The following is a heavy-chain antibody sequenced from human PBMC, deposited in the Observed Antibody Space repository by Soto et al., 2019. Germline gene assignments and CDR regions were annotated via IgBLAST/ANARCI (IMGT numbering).Heavy chain of an antibody. CDR3: ASDESRRVGNCFDP. V-gene: IGHV1-69*01. Sequence: SLRVSCKDPGRTFRSYAIICVRQAPGQGLEWMGGIIPIFGTANYEQKFQGRVTITADESTSTAYMELSSLRSEDTAVYYCASDESRRVGNCFDPWGQRTLAIVSS. J-gene: IGHJ5*02. CDR1: GRTFRSYA. CDR2: IIPIFGTA.